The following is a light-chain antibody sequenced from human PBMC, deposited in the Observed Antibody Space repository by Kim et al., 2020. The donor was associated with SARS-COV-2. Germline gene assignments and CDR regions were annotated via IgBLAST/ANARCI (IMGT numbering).Light chain of an antibody. CDR1: QHLVYSDGATY. V-gene: IGKV2-30*01. J-gene: IGKJ4*01. Sequence: VAMTQSPIPLPVTLGQPASISCRSSQHLVYSDGATYLNRFQQWPGQYPRRQIYKVSNRDSGVPDRFSGSGSGTHFTLKIRTEGAEDVGTYCCVRDKHGPLGFDRGAKV. CDR3: VRDKHGPLG. CDR2: KVS.